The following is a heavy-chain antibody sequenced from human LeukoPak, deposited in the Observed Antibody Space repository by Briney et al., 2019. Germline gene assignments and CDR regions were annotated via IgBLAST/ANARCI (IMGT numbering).Heavy chain of an antibody. J-gene: IGHJ4*02. CDR2: LPPDELGI. V-gene: IGHV3-74*01. D-gene: IGHD6-6*01. CDR1: GFTFTNYW. Sequence: GGSLRLSCAAPGFTFTNYWMHWVRQAPGMGLVWVSRLPPDELGIIYADSVKGRFTVSRDNAKNTVYLQMNNLRVDDTAMYYCVGTIASRGSEYWGQGALVTVSS. CDR3: VGTIASRGSEY.